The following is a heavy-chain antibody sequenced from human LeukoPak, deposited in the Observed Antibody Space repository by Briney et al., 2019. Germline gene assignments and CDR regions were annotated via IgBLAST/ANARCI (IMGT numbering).Heavy chain of an antibody. Sequence: SETLSLTCAVYGGSFSGYYWSWIRQPPGKGLEWIGEINHSGSTNYNPSLKSRVTISVDTSKNQFSLKLSSVTAADTAVYYCASWGSGSHLTYYFDYWGQGTLVTVSS. CDR1: GGSFSGYY. D-gene: IGHD3-10*01. V-gene: IGHV4-34*01. CDR2: INHSGST. J-gene: IGHJ4*02. CDR3: ASWGSGSHLTYYFDY.